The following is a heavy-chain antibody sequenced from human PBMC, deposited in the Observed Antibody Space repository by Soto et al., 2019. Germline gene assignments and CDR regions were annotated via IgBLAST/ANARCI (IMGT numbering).Heavy chain of an antibody. CDR1: GYSFTSYW. J-gene: IGHJ6*02. CDR3: ARPREAGKNYYGVDV. D-gene: IGHD6-19*01. CDR2: IYPGDSDT. Sequence: GESLKISGKGSGYSFTSYWIGWVRQMPGKGLEWMGIIYPGDSDTRYSPSFQGQVTISADKSISTAYLQWSSLKASDTAMYYCARPREAGKNYYGVDVWGQETTVTVSS. V-gene: IGHV5-51*01.